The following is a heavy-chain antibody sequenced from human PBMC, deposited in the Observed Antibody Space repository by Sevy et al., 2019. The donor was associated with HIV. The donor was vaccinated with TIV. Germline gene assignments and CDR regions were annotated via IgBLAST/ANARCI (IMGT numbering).Heavy chain of an antibody. Sequence: GGSLRLSCAASGFTFSSFSMSWVRQAPGKGLEWVSYISGFNNYLYYADSLRGRFTISRDNAKNSLYLQMNNLRAEDTAVYYCARGASSGWDYFDYWGQGTLVIVSS. CDR2: ISGFNNYL. CDR3: ARGASSGWDYFDY. V-gene: IGHV3-21*01. D-gene: IGHD6-19*01. J-gene: IGHJ4*02. CDR1: GFTFSSFS.